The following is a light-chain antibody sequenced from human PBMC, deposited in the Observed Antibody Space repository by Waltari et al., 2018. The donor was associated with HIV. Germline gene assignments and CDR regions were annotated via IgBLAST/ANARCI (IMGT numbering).Light chain of an antibody. V-gene: IGKV1-27*01. CDR3: QKYNSAPWT. CDR2: AAS. CDR1: QGISNY. Sequence: DIQMTQSPSSLSASVGDRVTITCRASQGISNYLAWYQQKPGKVPKLLIYAASTLQSGVPSRLSGSGSGKDFTLNSSRLQPEDVATYYCQKYNSAPWTFGQGTKVEIK. J-gene: IGKJ1*01.